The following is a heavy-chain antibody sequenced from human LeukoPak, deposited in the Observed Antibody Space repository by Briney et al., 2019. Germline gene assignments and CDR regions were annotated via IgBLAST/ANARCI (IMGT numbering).Heavy chain of an antibody. Sequence: PSETLSLTCTVSGGSISSYYWNWLRQPPGKGLEWIGYIYYSGSTNYNPSLKSRVTISVDTSKNQFSPKLTSVTAADTAVYYCATHRGNWFDSWGQGTLVTVSS. CDR3: ATHRGNWFDS. V-gene: IGHV4-59*01. CDR1: GGSISSYY. CDR2: IYYSGST. J-gene: IGHJ5*01.